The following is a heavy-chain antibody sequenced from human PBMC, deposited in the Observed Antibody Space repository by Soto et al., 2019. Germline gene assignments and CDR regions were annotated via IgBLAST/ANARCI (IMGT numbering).Heavy chain of an antibody. V-gene: IGHV3-30-3*01. Sequence: PGGSLRLSCAASGFTFSSYAMHWVRQAPGKGLEWVAVISYDGSNKYYADSVKGRFTISRDNSKNTLYLQMNSLRAEDTAVYYCARDRSNAVFEYFDYWGQGTLVTVSS. D-gene: IGHD3-3*01. CDR1: GFTFSSYA. CDR2: ISYDGSNK. CDR3: ARDRSNAVFEYFDY. J-gene: IGHJ4*02.